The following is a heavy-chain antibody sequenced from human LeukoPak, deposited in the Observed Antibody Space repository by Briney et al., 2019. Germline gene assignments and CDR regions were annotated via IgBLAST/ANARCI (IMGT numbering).Heavy chain of an antibody. CDR3: ARGISTGYSFDY. Sequence: PGGSLRLSCAAPGFTFSSYEMNWVRQAPGKGLEWVSYISGSSDIKYYAESVKGRFTISRDNAKNSLFLQMNSLRAEDTAVYYCARGISTGYSFDYWGQGTLVTVSS. V-gene: IGHV3-48*03. CDR2: ISGSSDIK. D-gene: IGHD3-22*01. J-gene: IGHJ4*02. CDR1: GFTFSSYE.